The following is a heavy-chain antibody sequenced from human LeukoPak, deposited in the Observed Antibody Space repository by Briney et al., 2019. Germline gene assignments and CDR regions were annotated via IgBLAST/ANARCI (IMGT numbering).Heavy chain of an antibody. CDR1: GFTFSSYW. CDR2: IKQDGSEK. CDR3: AREKWSSGWPLDY. D-gene: IGHD6-19*01. J-gene: IGHJ4*02. V-gene: IGHV3-7*01. Sequence: GGSLRLSCAASGFTFSSYWMSWVRQAPGKGLEWVANIKQDGSEKYYVDSVKGRFTISRDNAKNSLYLQMNSLRAEDTAVYYCAREKWSSGWPLDYWGQGTLVTVSS.